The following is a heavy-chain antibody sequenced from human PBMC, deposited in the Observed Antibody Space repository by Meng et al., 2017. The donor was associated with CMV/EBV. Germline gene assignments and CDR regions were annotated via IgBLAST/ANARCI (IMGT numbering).Heavy chain of an antibody. J-gene: IGHJ4*02. CDR3: ARVGRTSCYDY. V-gene: IGHV4-30-4*08. Sequence: HVQLQESGPGLVKPSQTLSLPCTVSGGSISSGDYYWSWIRQPPGKGLEWIGYIYYSGSTYYNPSLKSRVTISVGTSKNQFSLKLSSVTAADTAVYYCARVGRTSCYDYWGQGTLVTVSS. CDR2: IYYSGST. D-gene: IGHD2-2*01. CDR1: GGSISSGDYY.